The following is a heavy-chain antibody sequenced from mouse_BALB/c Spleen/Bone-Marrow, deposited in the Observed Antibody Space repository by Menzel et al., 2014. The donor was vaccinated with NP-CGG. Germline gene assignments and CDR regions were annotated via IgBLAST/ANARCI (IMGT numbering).Heavy chain of an antibody. D-gene: IGHD2-1*01. J-gene: IGHJ1*01. V-gene: IGHV3-1*02. CDR1: GYSITSGYS. CDR2: IHHSGST. CDR3: TSYGNYWYFDV. Sequence: VQLKHSGPDLVKPSQSLSLTCTVTGYSITSGYSWHWIRQFPGNKLEWMGYIHHSGSTNYNPSLRSRISITRDTSKNQFFLHLNSVTTEDTATYYCTSYGNYWYFDVWGAGTTVTVSS.